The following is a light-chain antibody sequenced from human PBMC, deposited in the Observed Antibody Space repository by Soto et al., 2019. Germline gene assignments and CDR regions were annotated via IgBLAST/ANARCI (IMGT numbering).Light chain of an antibody. Sequence: QSVLTQPPSVSGAPGQRVTISSTGTSSNIGAGYDVHWYQQLPGTAPKLLIYGNSNRPSGVPDRFSGSKSGTSASLAITGLQAEDEADYYCQSYDSSLSGWVFGGGTKPTVL. CDR1: SSNIGAGYD. CDR2: GNS. V-gene: IGLV1-40*01. CDR3: QSYDSSLSGWV. J-gene: IGLJ3*02.